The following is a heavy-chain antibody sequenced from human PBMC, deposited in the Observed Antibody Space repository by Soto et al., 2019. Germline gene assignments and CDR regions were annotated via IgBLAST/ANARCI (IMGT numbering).Heavy chain of an antibody. CDR3: ARGDSSSWCWFDP. V-gene: IGHV1-3*01. J-gene: IGHJ5*02. Sequence: QVQLVQSGAEVKKPGASVKVSCKASGYTFTSYAMHWVRQAPGQRLEWMGWINAGNGNTKYSQKFQGRVTITRDTSASTAYMELSSLRSEDTAVYYCARGDSSSWCWFDPWGQGTLVTVSS. D-gene: IGHD6-13*01. CDR1: GYTFTSYA. CDR2: INAGNGNT.